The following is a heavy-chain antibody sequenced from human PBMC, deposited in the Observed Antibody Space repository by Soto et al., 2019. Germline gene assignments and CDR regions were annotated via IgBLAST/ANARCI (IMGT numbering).Heavy chain of an antibody. CDR3: ARGFYYDILTGYQYYYYGMDV. V-gene: IGHV3-33*01. D-gene: IGHD3-9*01. J-gene: IGHJ6*02. Sequence: GGSLRLSCAASGFTFSSYGMHWVRQAPGKGLEWVAVIWYDGSNKYYADSVKGRFTISRDNSKNTLYLQMNSLRAEDTAVYYCARGFYYDILTGYQYYYYGMDVWGQGTTVTVS. CDR2: IWYDGSNK. CDR1: GFTFSSYG.